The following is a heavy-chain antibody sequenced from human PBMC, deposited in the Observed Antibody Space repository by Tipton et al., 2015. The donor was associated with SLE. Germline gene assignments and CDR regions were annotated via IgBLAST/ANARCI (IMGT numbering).Heavy chain of an antibody. Sequence: SLRLSCAASGFTFSHYVLNWVRHAPGKGLEGVSGISGIGDNKFYADSVKGRFIISRDNSKNTLYLQMNSLRVDDTAVYYCAKDSNERRPDYFDSLGQGTLVTVSS. V-gene: IGHV3-23*01. CDR1: GFTFSHYV. D-gene: IGHD1-1*01. J-gene: IGHJ4*02. CDR3: AKDSNERRPDYFDS. CDR2: ISGIGDNK.